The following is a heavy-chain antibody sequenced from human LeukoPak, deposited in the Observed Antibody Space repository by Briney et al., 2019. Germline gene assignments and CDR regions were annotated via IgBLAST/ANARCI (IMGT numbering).Heavy chain of an antibody. Sequence: GASVKVSCTASGYTFTSYDINWVRQAPGQGLEWMGGIIPIFGTANYAQKFQGRVTITADESTSTAYMELSSLRSEDTAVYYCARDAKIGILDAFDIWGQGTMVTVSS. D-gene: IGHD1-14*01. CDR3: ARDAKIGILDAFDI. V-gene: IGHV1-69*13. CDR1: GYTFTSYD. CDR2: IIPIFGTA. J-gene: IGHJ3*02.